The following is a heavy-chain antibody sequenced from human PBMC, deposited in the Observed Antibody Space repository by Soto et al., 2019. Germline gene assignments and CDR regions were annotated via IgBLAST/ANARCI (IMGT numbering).Heavy chain of an antibody. J-gene: IGHJ6*02. D-gene: IGHD3-10*01. CDR3: AKYRSPTYYYGSGSPILYYGMDV. CDR2: ISGSGGST. Sequence: HPGGSLRLSCAASGFTFSSYAMSWVRQAPGKGLEWVSAISGSGGSTYYADSVKGRFTISRDNSKNTLYLQMNSLRAEDTAVYYCAKYRSPTYYYGSGSPILYYGMDVWGQGTTVTVSS. CDR1: GFTFSSYA. V-gene: IGHV3-23*01.